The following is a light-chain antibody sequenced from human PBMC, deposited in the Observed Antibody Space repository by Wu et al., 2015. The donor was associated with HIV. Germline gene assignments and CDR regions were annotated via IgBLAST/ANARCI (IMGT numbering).Light chain of an antibody. CDR3: QQYNNWPDT. Sequence: EIVLTQSPGTLSLSPGERATLSCRASQSVSSSHLAWYQQKPGQAPRLLIYGASSRATGIPDRFSGSGSGTDFTLTISRLESEDFAVYYCQQYNNWPDTFGPGTKVDIK. J-gene: IGKJ3*01. V-gene: IGKV3-20*01. CDR1: QSVSSSH. CDR2: GAS.